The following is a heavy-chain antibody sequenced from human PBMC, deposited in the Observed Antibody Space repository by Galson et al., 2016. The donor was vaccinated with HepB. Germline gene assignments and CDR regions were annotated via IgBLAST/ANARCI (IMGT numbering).Heavy chain of an antibody. CDR2: ISPDGSII. Sequence: SLRLSCAASGFSFSTYGMHWVRQAPGKGLEWVAVISPDGSIIHSADSVKGRFTISRDNSKTTLFPQMNSLRIDDTAVYYCAKVFRQYSYGYSGWYFDLWGRGTLVTVSS. V-gene: IGHV3-30*18. D-gene: IGHD5-18*01. CDR3: AKVFRQYSYGYSGWYFDL. J-gene: IGHJ2*01. CDR1: GFSFSTYG.